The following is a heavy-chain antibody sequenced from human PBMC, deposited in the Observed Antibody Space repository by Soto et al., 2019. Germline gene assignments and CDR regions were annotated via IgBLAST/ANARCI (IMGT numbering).Heavy chain of an antibody. CDR1: GYTFTSYY. V-gene: IGHV1-46*01. D-gene: IGHD3-3*01. CDR2: INPSGGST. J-gene: IGHJ6*02. CDR3: ARTLWSGYLGTEPNGMDV. Sequence: ASVKVSCKASGYTFTSYYMHLVRQAPGQGLEWMGIINPSGGSTSYAQKFQGRVTMTRDTSTSTVYMELSSLRSEDTAVYYCARTLWSGYLGTEPNGMDVWGQGTTVTVSS.